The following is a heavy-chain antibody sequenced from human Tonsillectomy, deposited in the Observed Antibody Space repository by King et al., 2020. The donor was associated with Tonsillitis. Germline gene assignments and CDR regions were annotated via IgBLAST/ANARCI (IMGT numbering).Heavy chain of an antibody. CDR2: ISVYKGNT. D-gene: IGHD3/OR15-3a*01. Sequence: QLVQSGAEVKKPGASVKVSCKTSGYIFSSYGISWVRQAPGQGLEWMGWISVYKGNTNYAQNLQGRVTMTTETSTRTAYMELRSLRSDDTAVYYCARDTGFSDFFYDYYYMDVWGKGTTVTVSS. CDR3: ARDTGFSDFFYDYYYMDV. CDR1: GYIFSSYG. J-gene: IGHJ6*03. V-gene: IGHV1-18*01.